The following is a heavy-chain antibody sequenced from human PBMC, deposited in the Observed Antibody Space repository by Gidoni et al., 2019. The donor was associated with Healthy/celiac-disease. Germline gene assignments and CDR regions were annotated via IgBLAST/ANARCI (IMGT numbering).Heavy chain of an antibody. D-gene: IGHD3-22*01. Sequence: EVQLVESGGGLVQPGGSLRLSCAASGFTFSSYEMNWIRQAPGKGLELFSYISSSGSTIYYADSVKGRFTISRDNAKNSLYLQMNSLRAEDTAVYYCARDGGGGHRGYYYEEYGADFDYWGQGTLVTVSS. V-gene: IGHV3-48*03. J-gene: IGHJ4*02. CDR1: GFTFSSYE. CDR3: ARDGGGGHRGYYYEEYGADFDY. CDR2: ISSSGSTI.